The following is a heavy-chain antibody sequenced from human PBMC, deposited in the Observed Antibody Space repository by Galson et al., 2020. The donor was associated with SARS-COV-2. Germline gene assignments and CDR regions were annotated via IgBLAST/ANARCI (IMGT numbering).Heavy chain of an antibody. V-gene: IGHV4-59*01. CDR1: GGSISTNY. Sequence: SETLSLTCTVSGGSISTNYWTWIRQPPGKGLEWIGYIYFSGSTNYNPSLKSRVTISVDTSKNQFSLRVNSVTAADSATYYCARLPWIELWLRGWYFDLWGRGILVTVSS. D-gene: IGHD5-18*01. CDR3: ARLPWIELWLRGWYFDL. J-gene: IGHJ2*01. CDR2: IYFSGST.